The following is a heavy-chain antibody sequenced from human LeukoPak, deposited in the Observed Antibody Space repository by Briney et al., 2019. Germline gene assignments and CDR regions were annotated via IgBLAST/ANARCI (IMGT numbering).Heavy chain of an antibody. D-gene: IGHD2-2*01. CDR2: MNPNSGNT. J-gene: IGHJ6*03. CDR1: GYTFTSYD. V-gene: IGHV1-8*01. CDR3: AGSPSPYCSSTSCYYYYYMDV. Sequence: ASVKVSCKASGYTFTSYDINWVRQATGQGLEWMGWMNPNSGNTGYAQKFQGRVTMTRNTSISTAYMELSSLRSEDTAVYYCAGSPSPYCSSTSCYYYYYMDVWGKGTTVTISS.